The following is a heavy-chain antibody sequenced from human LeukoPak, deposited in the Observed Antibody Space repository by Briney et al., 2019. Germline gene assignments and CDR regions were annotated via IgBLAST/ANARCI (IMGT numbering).Heavy chain of an antibody. CDR3: ARGQSYSSNWYYFDY. D-gene: IGHD6-13*01. V-gene: IGHV4-39*07. Sequence: SETLSLTCTVSGGSISSSSYYWGWIRQPPGKGLEWIGSIYYSGSTYYNPSLKSRVTISVDTSKNQFSLKLSSVTAADTAVYYCARGQSYSSNWYYFDYWGQGTLVTVSS. CDR1: GGSISSSSYY. J-gene: IGHJ4*02. CDR2: IYYSGST.